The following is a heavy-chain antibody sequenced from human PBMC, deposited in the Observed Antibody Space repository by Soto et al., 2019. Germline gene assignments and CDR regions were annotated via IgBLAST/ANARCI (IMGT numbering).Heavy chain of an antibody. J-gene: IGHJ6*02. Sequence: GESLKISCAASGFSFSNYVFHWVRQAPGRGLEWVAVISFDGSDTYYADSVKGRFTISRDNSKNTMFLQMNSLRPEDTAVYYCARDEHASGWYSFYFYHYGMDVWGQGTTVTVSS. CDR1: GFSFSNYV. CDR2: ISFDGSDT. CDR3: ARDEHASGWYSFYFYHYGMDV. D-gene: IGHD6-19*01. V-gene: IGHV3-30-3*01.